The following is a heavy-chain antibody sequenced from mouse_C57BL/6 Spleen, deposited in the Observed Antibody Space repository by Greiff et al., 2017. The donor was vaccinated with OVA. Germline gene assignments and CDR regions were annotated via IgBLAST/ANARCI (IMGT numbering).Heavy chain of an antibody. CDR2: IWSGGST. J-gene: IGHJ1*03. CDR3: DRAATVVATRWYFDV. D-gene: IGHD1-1*01. V-gene: IGHV2-2*01. CDR1: GFSLTSYG. Sequence: VQLQQSGPGLVQPSQSLSITCTVSGFSLTSYGVHWVRQSPGKGLEWLGVIWSGGSTDYNAAFISSLSISKDNSKSQVFYKMNSLQADDTAIKYCDRAATVVATRWYFDVWGTGTTVTVSS.